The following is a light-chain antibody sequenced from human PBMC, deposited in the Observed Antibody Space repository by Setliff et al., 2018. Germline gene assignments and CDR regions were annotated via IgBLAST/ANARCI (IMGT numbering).Light chain of an antibody. CDR2: DND. V-gene: IGLV1-51*01. CDR1: SSNIGHSY. CDR3: GTWDSSLGAVV. J-gene: IGLJ2*01. Sequence: QSVLTQPPSVSAAPGQRVTISCSGSSSNIGHSYVSWYQQLPGTAPKLLIYDNDDRPSGIPDRFSGSKSGTSATLGITGLQTGDEADYYCGTWDSSLGAVVFGGGTQLTVL.